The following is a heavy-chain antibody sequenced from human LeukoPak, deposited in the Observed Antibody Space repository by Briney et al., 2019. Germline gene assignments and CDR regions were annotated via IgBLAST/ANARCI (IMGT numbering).Heavy chain of an antibody. CDR3: AKGDSGNDLDY. Sequence: GGSLRLSCAASGFTFSKYAMNWVRQAPGKGLEWVSSISGSGISTYYADSVKGRFTISRDNSKNTLYLQMNSLRAEDTAVYYCAKGDSGNDLDYWGQGTLVTVSS. CDR1: GFTFSKYA. V-gene: IGHV3-23*01. CDR2: ISGSGIST. J-gene: IGHJ4*02. D-gene: IGHD3-3*01.